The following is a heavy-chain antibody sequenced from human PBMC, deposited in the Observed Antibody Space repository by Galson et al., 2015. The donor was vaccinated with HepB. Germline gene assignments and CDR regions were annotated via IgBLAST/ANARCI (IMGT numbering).Heavy chain of an antibody. J-gene: IGHJ4*02. CDR1: GYSFTNYD. V-gene: IGHV1-2*02. Sequence: SVKVSCKAFGYSFTNYDIHWVRQAPGQGLEWMGWINPNNGGTNYTQKFHGRVTMTRDTSISTAYMELTRLRSDDTAVFYCAREKAPADINIAKPQGQRHLHYWGPGALVTVSS. CDR2: INPNNGGT. CDR3: AREKAPADINIAKPQGQRHLHY. D-gene: IGHD2-2*01.